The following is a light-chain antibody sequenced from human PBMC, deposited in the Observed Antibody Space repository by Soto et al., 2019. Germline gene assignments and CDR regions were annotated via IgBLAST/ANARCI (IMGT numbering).Light chain of an antibody. CDR2: EVN. Sequence: QSALTQPASVSGSPGQSITISCTGTSSDFGNYNLVSWYQQHPGKVPKLILFEVNKRPSGVSGRFSGSKSGNTASLTISGLQAEDEADYYCCSFTSSNTHVFGIWNRSP. CDR1: SSDFGNYNL. CDR3: CSFTSSNTHV. V-gene: IGLV2-23*02. J-gene: IGLJ1*01.